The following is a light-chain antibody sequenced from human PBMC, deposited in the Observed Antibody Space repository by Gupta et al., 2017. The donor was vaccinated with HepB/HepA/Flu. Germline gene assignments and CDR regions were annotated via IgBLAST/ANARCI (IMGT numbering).Light chain of an antibody. CDR3: ASWDTSLTGWL. CDR2: SSH. CDR1: SSNIGTNT. J-gene: IGLJ3*02. V-gene: IGLV1-44*01. Sequence: QSVLTQPPSASGTPGQRVTIPCSGSSSNIGTNTVNWYQQLPGTAPKVLIDSSHQRPSGVPDRFSASKSGTSASLAISGLQSEDEAYYYCASWDTSLTGWLFGGGTKLTVL.